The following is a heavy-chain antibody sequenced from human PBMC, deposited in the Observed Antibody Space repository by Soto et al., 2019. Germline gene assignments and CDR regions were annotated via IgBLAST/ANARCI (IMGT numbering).Heavy chain of an antibody. D-gene: IGHD6-6*01. CDR3: AVAARRPDYYYMDV. CDR1: GYTFTSYY. J-gene: IGHJ6*03. V-gene: IGHV1-18*04. CDR2: INPYNGNT. Sequence: ASVKVSCKASGYTFTSYYMHWVRQAPGQGLEWMGIINPYNGNTNYAQKLQGRVTMTTDTSTSTAYMELRSLRSDDSAVYYCAVAARRPDYYYMDVWGKGTTVTVSS.